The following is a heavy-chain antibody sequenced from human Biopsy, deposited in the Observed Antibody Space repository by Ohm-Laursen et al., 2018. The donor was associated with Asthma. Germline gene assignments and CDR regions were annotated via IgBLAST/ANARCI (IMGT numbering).Heavy chain of an antibody. V-gene: IGHV3-48*02. CDR1: GFTFSSYA. CDR3: ALKYRNSVFPEYGMDA. Sequence: SLRLSCSASGFTFSSYAFNWVRQAPGKGLEWVSYITRSGSTIYYADSVKGRFTLSRDNAKNSLYLQMNSLRDEDTAVYYCALKYRNSVFPEYGMDAWGQGTTVTVSS. J-gene: IGHJ6*02. D-gene: IGHD4-11*01. CDR2: ITRSGSTI.